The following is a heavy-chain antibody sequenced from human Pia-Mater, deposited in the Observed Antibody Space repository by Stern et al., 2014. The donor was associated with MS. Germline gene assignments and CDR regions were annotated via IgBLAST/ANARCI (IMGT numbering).Heavy chain of an antibody. Sequence: QVQLVQSGAEVKKPGSSVKVACKVSGGTFSDNAFSWVRQAPGQGLEWLGGSIPICGAAGYAQNFHGRVPITADDSTGAVYTEMSSLRSEDTAVYHCARGAYCCGDCYWGWFDSWGQGTLVTVSS. J-gene: IGHJ5*01. V-gene: IGHV1-69*01. D-gene: IGHD2-21*02. CDR1: GGTFSDNA. CDR3: ARGAYCCGDCYWGWFDS. CDR2: SIPICGAA.